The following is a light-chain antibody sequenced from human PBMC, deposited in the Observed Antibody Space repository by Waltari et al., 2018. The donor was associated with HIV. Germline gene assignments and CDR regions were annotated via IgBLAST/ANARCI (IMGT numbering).Light chain of an antibody. V-gene: IGLV3-1*01. CDR1: KMGEKY. Sequence: GEKMGEKYVSWYQQKSGQSPVVVIFQDKRRPSGISERFSGSNSGNTATLTISGTQPIDEADYYCQAWDRTTGVFGTGTKLTVL. CDR3: QAWDRTTGV. J-gene: IGLJ1*01. CDR2: QDK.